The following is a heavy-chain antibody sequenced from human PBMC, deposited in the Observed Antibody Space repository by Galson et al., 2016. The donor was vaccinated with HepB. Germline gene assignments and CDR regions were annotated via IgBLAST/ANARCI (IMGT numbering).Heavy chain of an antibody. CDR3: ARVDLYNKPTGY. J-gene: IGHJ4*02. D-gene: IGHD1-1*01. CDR1: GFTFSSYW. V-gene: IGHV3-74*01. CDR2: ISPDGRST. Sequence: SLRLSCAVSGFTFSSYWMHWVRQAPGKGLVWVSRISPDGRSTSYADSVKGRFTISRDNAKNTLYLQMSSLRAEDTAVYYCARVDLYNKPTGYWGQGTLVTVSS.